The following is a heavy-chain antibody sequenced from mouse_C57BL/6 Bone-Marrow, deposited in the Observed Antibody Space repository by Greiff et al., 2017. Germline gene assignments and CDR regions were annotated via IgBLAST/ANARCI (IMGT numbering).Heavy chain of an antibody. V-gene: IGHV1-63*01. CDR1: GYTFTNYW. CDR3: ASSYYGSLMDY. D-gene: IGHD1-1*01. Sequence: VQLQQSGAELVRPGTSVKMSCKASGYTFTNYWIGWAKQRPGHGLEWIGDIYPGGGYTNYNEKFKGKATLTADKSSSTAYMQFSSLTSEDSAIYYCASSYYGSLMDYWGQGTSVTVSS. J-gene: IGHJ4*01. CDR2: IYPGGGYT.